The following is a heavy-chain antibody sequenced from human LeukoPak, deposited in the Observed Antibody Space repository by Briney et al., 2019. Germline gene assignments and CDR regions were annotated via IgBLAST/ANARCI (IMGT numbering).Heavy chain of an antibody. Sequence: PSETLSLTCTVSGGSISSSTYYWGWIRQPPGKGLEWIGSIFYSGRTYYNPSLKSRVTMSVDASKNQFSLRLSSVNAADTAVYYCARDILATSIAAPYYWGQGTLVTVSS. CDR1: GGSISSSTYY. V-gene: IGHV4-39*07. D-gene: IGHD6-13*01. CDR3: ARDILATSIAAPYY. CDR2: IFYSGRT. J-gene: IGHJ4*02.